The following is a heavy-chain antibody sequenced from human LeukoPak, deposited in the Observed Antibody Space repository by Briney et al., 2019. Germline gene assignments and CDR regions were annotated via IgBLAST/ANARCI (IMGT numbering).Heavy chain of an antibody. CDR1: GGSIDSYY. Sequence: SETLSLTCTVSGGSIDSYYWSWIRQPPGKGLEWIGSIYHSGSTYYNPSLKSRVTISVDTSKNQFSLKLSSVTAADTAVYYCAMEVVPAAMWSLHWFDPWGQGTLVTVSS. J-gene: IGHJ5*02. CDR3: AMEVVPAAMWSLHWFDP. V-gene: IGHV4-59*04. D-gene: IGHD2-2*01. CDR2: IYHSGST.